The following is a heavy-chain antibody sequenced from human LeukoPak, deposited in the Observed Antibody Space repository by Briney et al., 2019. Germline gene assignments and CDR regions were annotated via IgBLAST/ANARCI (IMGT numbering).Heavy chain of an antibody. Sequence: SETLSLTCTVSGGSLSSYYWSWIRQPPGKGLEWIGYIYYSGSANYNPSLKSRVTISVDTSKNQFSLKLSSVTAADTAVYYCARQLEVWFDPWGQGTLVTVSS. CDR1: GGSLSSYY. CDR2: IYYSGSA. V-gene: IGHV4-59*08. CDR3: ARQLEVWFDP. J-gene: IGHJ5*02.